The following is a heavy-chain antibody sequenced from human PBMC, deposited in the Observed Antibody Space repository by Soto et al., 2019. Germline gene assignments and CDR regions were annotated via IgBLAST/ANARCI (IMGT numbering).Heavy chain of an antibody. Sequence: ASLKVYCKSSGYTFTSYAMHWVRQAPGQRLEWMGWINAGNGNTKYSQKFQGRVTITRDTSASTAYMELSSLRSEDAAVYYCTTDLWRIAVVVGSTGYFNPWGQGTPVNVSS. CDR3: TTDLWRIAVVVGSTGYFNP. V-gene: IGHV1-3*01. J-gene: IGHJ5*02. CDR1: GYTFTSYA. D-gene: IGHD2-15*01. CDR2: INAGNGNT.